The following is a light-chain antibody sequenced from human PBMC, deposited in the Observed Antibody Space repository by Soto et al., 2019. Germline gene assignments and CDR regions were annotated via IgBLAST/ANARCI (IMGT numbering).Light chain of an antibody. J-gene: IGKJ1*01. CDR3: QQSYTRT. Sequence: EIVLTQSPATLSSFPGDRVTLSCRASQYINTRLAWYQHRPGQAPRLLIYDASNRATGIPARFSGSGSGTDFTLTISSLQPEDFATYYCQQSYTRTFGQGTKVDIK. CDR2: DAS. V-gene: IGKV3-11*01. CDR1: QYINTR.